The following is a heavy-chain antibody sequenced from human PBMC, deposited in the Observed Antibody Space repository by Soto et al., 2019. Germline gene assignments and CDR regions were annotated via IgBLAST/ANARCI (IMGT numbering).Heavy chain of an antibody. Sequence: EVQLVESGGGLEQPGGSLRLSCAASGFSFSTYSMNWVRQAPGKGLVWVSYISSSSSTVYYADSVKGRFTTSRDNAKNSLYRQMNSLRDEAPAVYYCTRESTSTLGIVGAIYGDDWGQGTLVTVSS. CDR2: ISSSSSTV. D-gene: IGHD1-26*01. V-gene: IGHV3-48*02. CDR3: TRESTSTLGIVGAIYGDD. J-gene: IGHJ4*02. CDR1: GFSFSTYS.